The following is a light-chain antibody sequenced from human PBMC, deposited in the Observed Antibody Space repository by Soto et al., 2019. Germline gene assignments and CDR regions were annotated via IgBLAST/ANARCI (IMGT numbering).Light chain of an antibody. V-gene: IGKV3-11*01. CDR2: VAS. J-gene: IGKJ5*01. CDR1: QSVSTY. Sequence: EIVLTQSPVTLSLSPGERATLSCRASQSVSTYLAWYQQKPGQAPRLLIYVASTRATGIPARFSGSGSGTDFTLTISSLEPEDFAVYYCQQRRYWQVTFGQGTRLEIK. CDR3: QQRRYWQVT.